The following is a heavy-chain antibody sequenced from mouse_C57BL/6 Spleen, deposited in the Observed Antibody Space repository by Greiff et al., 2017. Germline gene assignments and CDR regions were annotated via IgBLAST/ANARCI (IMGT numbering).Heavy chain of an antibody. CDR1: GYAFSSSW. CDR3: YSNLDY. CDR2: IYPGDGDT. Sequence: VQLQESGPELVKPGASVKISCKASGYAFSSSWMNWVKQRPGKGLEWIGRIYPGDGDTNYNGKFKGKATLTADKSSSTAYMQLSSLTSEDSAVYFCYSNLDYWGQGTTLTVSS. V-gene: IGHV1-82*01. J-gene: IGHJ2*01. D-gene: IGHD2-5*01.